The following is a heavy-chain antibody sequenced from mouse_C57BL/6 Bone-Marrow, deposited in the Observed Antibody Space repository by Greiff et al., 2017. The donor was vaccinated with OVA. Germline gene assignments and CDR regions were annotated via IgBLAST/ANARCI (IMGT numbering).Heavy chain of an antibody. J-gene: IGHJ3*01. CDR2: IWSGGST. V-gene: IGHV2-2*01. Sequence: VQLQQSGPGLVQPSQSLSITCTVSGFSLTSYGVHWVRQSPGKCLEWLGVIWSGGSTDYNAAFISRLSISKDNSKSQVFFKMNSLQADDTAIYYCARKAYYSNSAWFAYWGQGTLVTVSA. CDR3: ARKAYYSNSAWFAY. CDR1: GFSLTSYG. D-gene: IGHD2-5*01.